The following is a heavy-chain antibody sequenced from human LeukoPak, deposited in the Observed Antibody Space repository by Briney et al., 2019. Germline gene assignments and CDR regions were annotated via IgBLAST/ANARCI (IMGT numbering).Heavy chain of an antibody. CDR3: ARDRAPYTAMAKGPFDY. V-gene: IGHV3-30*03. Sequence: PGGSLRLSCAASGFTFSSYGMHWVRQAPGKGLEWVAVISYDGSNKYYADSVKGRFTISRDNSKNTLYLQMNSLRAEDTAVYYCARDRAPYTAMAKGPFDYWGQGTLVTVSS. CDR2: ISYDGSNK. J-gene: IGHJ4*02. CDR1: GFTFSSYG. D-gene: IGHD5-18*01.